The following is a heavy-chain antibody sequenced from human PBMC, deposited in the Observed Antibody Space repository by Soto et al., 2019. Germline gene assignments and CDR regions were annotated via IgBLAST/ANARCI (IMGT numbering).Heavy chain of an antibody. J-gene: IGHJ4*01. Sequence: ASVKVSCKASGYTFTNYGISWVRQAPGQGLEWMGWIVTYNGNTNSAQKFQGRVTLTRNTSINTAYIELSSLTSDDTAVYYCATSGGGWYLYWG. V-gene: IGHV1-18*01. D-gene: IGHD6-19*01. CDR1: GYTFTNYG. CDR3: ATSGGGWYLY. CDR2: IVTYNGNT.